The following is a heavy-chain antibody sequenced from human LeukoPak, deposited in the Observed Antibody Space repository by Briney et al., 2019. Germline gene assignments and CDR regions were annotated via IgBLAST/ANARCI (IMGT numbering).Heavy chain of an antibody. CDR1: GGTFSSYA. D-gene: IGHD6-19*01. Sequence: ASVKVSCKASGGTFSSYAISWVRQAPGQGLEWMGWISAYNGNTNYAQKLQGRVTMTTDTSTSTAYMELRSLRSDDTAVYYCAIAVAGFFDYWGQGTLVTVSS. V-gene: IGHV1-18*01. CDR2: ISAYNGNT. J-gene: IGHJ4*02. CDR3: AIAVAGFFDY.